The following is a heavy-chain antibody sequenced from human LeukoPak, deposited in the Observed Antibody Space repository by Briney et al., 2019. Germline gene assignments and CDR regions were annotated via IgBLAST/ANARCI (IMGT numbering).Heavy chain of an antibody. J-gene: IGHJ4*02. D-gene: IGHD4-17*01. CDR2: ISGSGGST. CDR3: AKSPYDYGDYLPDY. V-gene: IGHV3-23*01. Sequence: GGSLRLSCAASGFTFSSYAMSWVRQAPGKELEWVSAISGSGGSTYYADSVKSRFTISRDNSKNTLYLQMNSLRAEDTAVYYCAKSPYDYGDYLPDYWGQGTLVTVSS. CDR1: GFTFSSYA.